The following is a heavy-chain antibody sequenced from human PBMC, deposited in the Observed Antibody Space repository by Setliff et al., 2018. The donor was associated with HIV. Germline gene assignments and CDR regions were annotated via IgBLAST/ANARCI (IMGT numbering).Heavy chain of an antibody. CDR3: ARGPYCGGDCYSSYYYGMDV. J-gene: IGHJ6*02. V-gene: IGHV4-39*07. Sequence: SETLSLTCAVSGVTFSSNNYYWGWIRQPPGKGLEWIGTVFYSGSTSYSPPLKSRVTISVDTSKNQFSLKLSSVTAADTAVYYCARGPYCGGDCYSSYYYGMDVWGQGTTVTVSS. D-gene: IGHD2-21*02. CDR2: VFYSGST. CDR1: GVTFSSNNYY.